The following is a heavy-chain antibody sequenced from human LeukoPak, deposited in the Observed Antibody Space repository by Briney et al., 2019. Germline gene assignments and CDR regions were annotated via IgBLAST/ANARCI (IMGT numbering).Heavy chain of an antibody. J-gene: IGHJ4*02. D-gene: IGHD3-10*01. Sequence: PGGSLRLSCAASGFTFSSYSMSWVRQAPGKGLEWVSAISDSGGSKYYADSVKGRSTISRDNSKNTLYLQMNSLRAEDTAVYYGARVSYYYGSGSYRPTAVYYFDYWGQGTLVTVSS. CDR2: ISDSGGSK. CDR3: ARVSYYYGSGSYRPTAVYYFDY. V-gene: IGHV3-23*01. CDR1: GFTFSSYS.